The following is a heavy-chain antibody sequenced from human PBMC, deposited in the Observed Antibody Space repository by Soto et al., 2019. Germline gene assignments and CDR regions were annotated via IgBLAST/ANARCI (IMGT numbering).Heavy chain of an antibody. J-gene: IGHJ4*02. V-gene: IGHV3-66*01. CDR3: ARGGGDCSGGSCYFWRYYFEY. D-gene: IGHD2-15*01. CDR2: IYSGGST. Sequence: EVQLVESGGGLVQPGGSLRLSCAASGFTVSSNYMSWVRQAPGKGLEWVSDIYSGGSTYYADSVKGRFTISRDNSKNTLYLQMNSLRAEDTAVYYCARGGGDCSGGSCYFWRYYFEYWGQGTLVTVSS. CDR1: GFTVSSNY.